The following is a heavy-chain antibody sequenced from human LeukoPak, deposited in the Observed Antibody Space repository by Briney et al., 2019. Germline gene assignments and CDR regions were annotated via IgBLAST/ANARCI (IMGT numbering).Heavy chain of an antibody. D-gene: IGHD5-18*01. V-gene: IGHV5-10-1*01. J-gene: IGHJ4*02. CDR1: GYRFPSYW. CDR2: IDPIDSYT. Sequence: GESLKISCKASGYRFPSYWITWVRQMPGKGLEWMGGIDPIDSYTTYSPSIQGHVTISADKSIATVYLQWSSLKASDTAMYYCARARVDTAMADFDYWGQGTLVTVSS. CDR3: ARARVDTAMADFDY.